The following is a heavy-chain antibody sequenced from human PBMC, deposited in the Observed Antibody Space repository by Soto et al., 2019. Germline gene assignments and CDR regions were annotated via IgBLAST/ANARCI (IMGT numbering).Heavy chain of an antibody. Sequence: GGSLRLSCAASGFTFSAYNMNWVRRAPGKGLEWVSAISGSGGSTYYPDSVKGRFTISRDNSKNTLYLQMNSLRAEDTAVYYCAKTVLPLRGHFDYWGQGTLVTVSS. CDR2: ISGSGGST. D-gene: IGHD4-17*01. J-gene: IGHJ4*02. CDR1: GFTFSAYN. CDR3: AKTVLPLRGHFDY. V-gene: IGHV3-23*01.